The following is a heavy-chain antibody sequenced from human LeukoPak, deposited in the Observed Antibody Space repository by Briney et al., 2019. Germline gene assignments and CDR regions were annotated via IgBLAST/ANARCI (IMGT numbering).Heavy chain of an antibody. CDR2: IYYSGSP. D-gene: IGHD1-20*01. J-gene: IGHJ5*02. V-gene: IGHV4-59*11. Sequence: SETLSLTRTVSGGPISRHFWSWIRQPPGRGVEWIGYIYYSGSPNYTPSFKSRVTISVDTSKNQFSLKLSSVTAADTAVYYSARVSILFPTYKWNDGWFDPWGQGTLVTVSS. CDR3: ARVSILFPTYKWNDGWFDP. CDR1: GGPISRHF.